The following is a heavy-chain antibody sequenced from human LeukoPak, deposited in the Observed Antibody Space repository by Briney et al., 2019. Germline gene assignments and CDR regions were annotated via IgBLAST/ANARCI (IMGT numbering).Heavy chain of an antibody. D-gene: IGHD2-2*01. CDR2: ISSSSSYI. CDR1: VFTFSSYS. V-gene: IGHV3-21*03. J-gene: IGHJ4*02. CDR3: ARSLEYSSTTSCYGLHTDY. Sequence: GGTLRLSCAASVFTFSSYSMNWVRQAPGKGLEWVSSISSSSSYIYYADSLKGRFTIYRDNAKNSLYLQMNTLRAEAAAVYYCARSLEYSSTTSCYGLHTDYWGQGTLVTVSS.